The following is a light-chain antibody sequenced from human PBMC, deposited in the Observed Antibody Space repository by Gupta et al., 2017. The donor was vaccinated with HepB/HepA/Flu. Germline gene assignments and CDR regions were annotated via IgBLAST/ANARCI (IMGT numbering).Light chain of an antibody. CDR3: RQRVSHPWT. CDR1: QTITNY. J-gene: IGKJ1*01. Sequence: DYQVTQSPSSLSASVGARVTITCRTSQTITNYLNWYQWKPGKAPKVLIYSASRLQNGVPSRFSDSGSATDFTLTISRLQPEDSATYYCRQRVSHPWTFGQGTTVEVK. CDR2: SAS. V-gene: IGKV1-39*01.